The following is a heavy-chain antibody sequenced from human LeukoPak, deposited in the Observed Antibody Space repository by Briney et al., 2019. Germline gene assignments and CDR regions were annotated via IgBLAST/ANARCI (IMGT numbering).Heavy chain of an antibody. Sequence: WGAPRLSRAAPGFTLCSFAINLGRPAPGEGVGWGSVISGSGSGADYADSVKGRFTISRDNSQNTVHLQMNSLRAEDTAVYYCARGLQGYYDSLTGYYRGRYYFDYWGQGTLVTVSS. V-gene: IGHV3-23*01. CDR2: ISGSGSGA. D-gene: IGHD3-9*01. CDR1: GFTLCSFA. CDR3: ARGLQGYYDSLTGYYRGRYYFDY. J-gene: IGHJ4*02.